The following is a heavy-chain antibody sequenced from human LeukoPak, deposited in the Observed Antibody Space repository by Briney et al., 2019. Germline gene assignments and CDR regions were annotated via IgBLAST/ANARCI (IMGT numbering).Heavy chain of an antibody. CDR2: IYHSGST. CDR1: GGSISSGGYS. CDR3: AGGYCSSTSRYTAGFDP. J-gene: IGHJ5*02. D-gene: IGHD2-2*02. V-gene: IGHV4-30-2*01. Sequence: SQTLSLTCAVSGGSISSGGYSWSWIRQPPGKGLEWIGYIYHSGSTYYNPSLKSRVTISVDRSKNQFSLKLSSVTAADTAVYYCAGGYCSSTSRYTAGFDPWGQGTLVTVSS.